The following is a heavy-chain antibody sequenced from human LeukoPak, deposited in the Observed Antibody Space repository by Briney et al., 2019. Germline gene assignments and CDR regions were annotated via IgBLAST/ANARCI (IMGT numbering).Heavy chain of an antibody. Sequence: ASVKVSCKASGYTFTSYAMHWVRQAPGQRLEWMGWINAGNGNTKYSQKFQGRVIITRDTSASTAYMELSSLRSEDTAVYYCARDLGGYQLLNWFDPWGQGTLVTVSS. J-gene: IGHJ5*02. D-gene: IGHD2-2*01. V-gene: IGHV1-3*01. CDR3: ARDLGGYQLLNWFDP. CDR1: GYTFTSYA. CDR2: INAGNGNT.